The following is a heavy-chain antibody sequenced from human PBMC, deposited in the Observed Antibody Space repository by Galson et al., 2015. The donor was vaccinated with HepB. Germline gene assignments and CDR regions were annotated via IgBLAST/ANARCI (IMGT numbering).Heavy chain of an antibody. J-gene: IGHJ4*02. Sequence: SLRLSCAASGFTFSSYAMHWVRQAPGKGLEWVAVISYDGSNKYYADSVKGRFTISRDNSKNTLYLQMNSLRAEDTAVYYCARVPSPSVTTEPMFDYWGQGTLVTVSS. CDR1: GFTFSSYA. CDR3: ARVPSPSVTTEPMFDY. CDR2: ISYDGSNK. V-gene: IGHV3-30*04. D-gene: IGHD4-17*01.